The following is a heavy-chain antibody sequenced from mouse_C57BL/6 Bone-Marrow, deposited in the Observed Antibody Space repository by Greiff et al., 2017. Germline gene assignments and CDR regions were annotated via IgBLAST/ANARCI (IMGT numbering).Heavy chain of an antibody. D-gene: IGHD1-1*01. CDR1: GYTFTSYW. J-gene: IGHJ2*01. V-gene: IGHV1-52*01. CDR3: VRRDYYGSSYYDY. CDR2: IDPSDSET. Sequence: QVQLQQPGAELVRPGSSVKLSCKASGYTFTSYWMHWVKQRPIQGLEWIGNIDPSDSETHYNQKFKDKATLTVDKSSSTAYMQLSSLTSEDSAVYYSVRRDYYGSSYYDYWGQGTTLTVSS.